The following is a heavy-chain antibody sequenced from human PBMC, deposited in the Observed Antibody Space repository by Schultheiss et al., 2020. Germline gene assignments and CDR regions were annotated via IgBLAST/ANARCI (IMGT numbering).Heavy chain of an antibody. CDR2: INPNSGGT. V-gene: IGHV1-2*06. D-gene: IGHD3-22*01. J-gene: IGHJ6*02. CDR3: ARVDDSSGYVLPPLNGMDV. CDR1: GYTFTGYY. Sequence: ASVKVSCKASGYTFTGYYMYWVRQAPGEGLEWMGRINPNSGGTNYAQKLQGRVTMTTDTSTSTAYMELRSLRSDDTAVYYCARVDDSSGYVLPPLNGMDVWGQGTTVTVSS.